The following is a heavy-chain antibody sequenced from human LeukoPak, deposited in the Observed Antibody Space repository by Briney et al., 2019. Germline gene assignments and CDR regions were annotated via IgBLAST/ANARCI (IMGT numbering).Heavy chain of an antibody. Sequence: SETLSLTCTVYGGSISSYYWSWIRQPPGKGLEWVGNIYYSGSTNYNPSLKSRVTISVDTSKNQFSLNLSSVTAADTAVYYCARGYYGSGTYRCFDPWGQGTLVTVSS. CDR1: GGSISSYY. CDR3: ARGYYGSGTYRCFDP. J-gene: IGHJ5*02. D-gene: IGHD3-10*01. V-gene: IGHV4-59*08. CDR2: IYYSGST.